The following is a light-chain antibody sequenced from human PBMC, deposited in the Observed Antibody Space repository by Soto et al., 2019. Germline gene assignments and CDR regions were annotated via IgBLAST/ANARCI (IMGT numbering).Light chain of an antibody. CDR1: ISDVGGYNY. Sequence: QSALTQPPSASGSPGQSVTISCTGTISDVGGYNYVSWYQQHPGKAPKLMIFEVTKRPSGVPNRFSGSKSGNTASLTVSGLQAVDDADYYCSSYAGSNNLVFGGGTKLTVL. V-gene: IGLV2-8*01. J-gene: IGLJ3*02. CDR3: SSYAGSNNLV. CDR2: EVT.